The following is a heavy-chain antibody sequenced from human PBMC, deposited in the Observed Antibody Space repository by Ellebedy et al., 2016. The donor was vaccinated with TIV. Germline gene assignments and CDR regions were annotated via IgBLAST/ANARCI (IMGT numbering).Heavy chain of an antibody. J-gene: IGHJ3*02. CDR3: ATDGSYGDYLSPTHAFVI. Sequence: GGSLRLSCGASGFSFSNYWMSWVRQAPGKGLEWVANIRQDGSERYYVDSVKGRFTISRDNAKHSLYLHLISLRAEDTAMYYCATDGSYGDYLSPTHAFVIWGQGTMVTVSS. D-gene: IGHD4-17*01. V-gene: IGHV3-7*01. CDR1: GFSFSNYW. CDR2: IRQDGSER.